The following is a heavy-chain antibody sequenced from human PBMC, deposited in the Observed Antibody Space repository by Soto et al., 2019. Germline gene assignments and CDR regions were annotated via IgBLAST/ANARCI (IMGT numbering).Heavy chain of an antibody. CDR2: ISAYNGNT. D-gene: IGHD4-17*01. V-gene: IGHV1-18*01. Sequence: ASVKVSCKASGYTFTSYGISWVRQAPGQGLEWMGWISAYNGNTNYAQKLQGRVTMTTDTSTSTAYMELRSLRSDDTAVYYCARQSTVTPNDAFDIWGQGTMVTVSS. CDR1: GYTFTSYG. CDR3: ARQSTVTPNDAFDI. J-gene: IGHJ3*02.